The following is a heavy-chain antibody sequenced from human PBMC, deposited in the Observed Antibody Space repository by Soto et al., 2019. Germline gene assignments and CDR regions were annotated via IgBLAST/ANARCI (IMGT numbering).Heavy chain of an antibody. CDR2: ISWNSGSI. V-gene: IGHV3-9*01. J-gene: IGHJ4*02. CDR3: AKDNDLNILTDYFDY. D-gene: IGHD3-9*01. CDR1: GFTFDDYA. Sequence: GGSLRLSCAASGFTFDDYAMHWVRQAPGKGLEWVSGISWNSGSIGYADSVKDRFTISRDNAKNSLYLQMNSLRAEDTALYYCAKDNDLNILTDYFDYWGQGTLVTVSS.